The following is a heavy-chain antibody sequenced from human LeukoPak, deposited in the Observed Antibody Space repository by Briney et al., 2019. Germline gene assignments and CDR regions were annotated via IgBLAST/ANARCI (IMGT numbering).Heavy chain of an antibody. CDR3: ARDSLDWFDP. Sequence: SETLSLTCTVSGGSISSYYWSWFRQSPGKGLEWIGYISYSGSTNYNPSLKSRVTMSVDTSKNQFSLKLSSVTAADTAVYYCARDSLDWFDPWGQGTLVTVSS. J-gene: IGHJ5*02. CDR1: GGSISSYY. V-gene: IGHV4-59*01. CDR2: ISYSGST.